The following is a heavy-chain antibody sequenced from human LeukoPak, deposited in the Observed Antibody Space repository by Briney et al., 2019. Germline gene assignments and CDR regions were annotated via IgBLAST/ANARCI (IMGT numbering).Heavy chain of an antibody. D-gene: IGHD3-22*01. J-gene: IGHJ4*02. CDR2: INPNSGGT. CDR3: ARTYYDSSGYSFDY. CDR1: GYTFTGYY. Sequence: GASVKVSCKASGYTFTGYYMHWVRQAPGQGLEWMGRINPNSGGTNYAQKFQGRVTMTRNTSISTAYMELSSLRSEDTAVYYCARTYYDSSGYSFDYWGQGTLVIVSS. V-gene: IGHV1-2*06.